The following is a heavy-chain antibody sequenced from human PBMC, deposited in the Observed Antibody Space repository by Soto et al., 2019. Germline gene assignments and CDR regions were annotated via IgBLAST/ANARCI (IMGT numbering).Heavy chain of an antibody. Sequence: QVQLQQWGAGLLKPSETLSLTCAVYGGSFSGYYWSWIRQPPGKGLEWIGEINHSGSTNYNPSLKTRVTIAVDTSXNQXSXTLSSVTAADPAVYYCARERETYYYDSGGYYSAFDIWGQGTMVTVSS. CDR2: INHSGST. D-gene: IGHD3-22*01. CDR3: ARERETYYYDSGGYYSAFDI. V-gene: IGHV4-34*01. J-gene: IGHJ3*02. CDR1: GGSFSGYY.